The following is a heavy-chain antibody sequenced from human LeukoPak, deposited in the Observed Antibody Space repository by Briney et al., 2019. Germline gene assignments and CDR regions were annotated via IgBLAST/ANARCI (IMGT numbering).Heavy chain of an antibody. Sequence: GGSLRLSCVASGFSFRNYLMNWVRQAPGKGLEWVSFISSTGGTIYYADSVKGRFTVSRDNGKNSLLLQMNSLRAKDTALYYCARGYSRAAFDIWGQGTVVAVSS. CDR1: GFSFRNYL. CDR2: ISSTGGTI. CDR3: ARGYSRAAFDI. V-gene: IGHV3-48*01. D-gene: IGHD2-15*01. J-gene: IGHJ3*02.